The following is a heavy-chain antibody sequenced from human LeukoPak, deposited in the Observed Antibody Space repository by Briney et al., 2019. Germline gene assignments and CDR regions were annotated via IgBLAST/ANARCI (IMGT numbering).Heavy chain of an antibody. J-gene: IGHJ4*02. CDR3: ARSRYSYGLGLVYYFDY. D-gene: IGHD5-18*01. CDR1: GYTLTELS. CDR2: IIPIFGTA. Sequence: EASVKVSCKVSGYTLTELSMHWVRQAPGQGLEWMGGIIPIFGTANYAQKFQGRVTITADESTSTAYMELSSLRSEDTAVYYCARSRYSYGLGLVYYFDYWGQGTLVTVSS. V-gene: IGHV1-69*13.